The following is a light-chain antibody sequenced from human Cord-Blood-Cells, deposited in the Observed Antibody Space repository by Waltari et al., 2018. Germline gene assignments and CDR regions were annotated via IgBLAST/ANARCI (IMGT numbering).Light chain of an antibody. CDR2: KAS. CDR1: QSISSW. CDR3: QQYNSYSSLT. V-gene: IGKV1-5*03. Sequence: DIQMTQSPSTLSASVGDRVNITCRASQSISSWLAWYQQKPGKAPKLLIYKASSLESRVPSRFCGSSSGTEFTLTISSLQPDDFATYYCQQYNSYSSLTFGGGTKVEIK. J-gene: IGKJ4*01.